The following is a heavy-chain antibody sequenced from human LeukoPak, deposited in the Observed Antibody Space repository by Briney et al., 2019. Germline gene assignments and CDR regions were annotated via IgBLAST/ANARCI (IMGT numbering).Heavy chain of an antibody. CDR1: GYSSTNYG. CDR3: ARDSPKIGRAFDI. J-gene: IGHJ3*02. V-gene: IGHV1-18*01. CDR2: IHIYRGNT. Sequence: ASVKVSCKASGYSSTNYGISWVRQAPGQGLEWMGWIHIYRGNTNYAQKLQGRVTMTTDTSTSTAYMELRSLRSDDTAVYYCARDSPKIGRAFDIWGQGTMVTFSS.